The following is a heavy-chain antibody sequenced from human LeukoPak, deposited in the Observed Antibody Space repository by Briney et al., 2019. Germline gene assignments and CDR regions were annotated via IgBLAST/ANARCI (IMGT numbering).Heavy chain of an antibody. CDR3: ARVPLIRYSSGYQYYFDY. CDR2: INWNGGST. Sequence: PGGSLRLSCAASGFTFDDYGMSWVRQAPGKWLEWVSGINWNGGSTGYADSVKGRFTISRDNAKNSLYLQMNSLRAEGTALYYCARVPLIRYSSGYQYYFDYWGQGTLVTVSS. CDR1: GFTFDDYG. V-gene: IGHV3-20*04. J-gene: IGHJ4*02. D-gene: IGHD3-22*01.